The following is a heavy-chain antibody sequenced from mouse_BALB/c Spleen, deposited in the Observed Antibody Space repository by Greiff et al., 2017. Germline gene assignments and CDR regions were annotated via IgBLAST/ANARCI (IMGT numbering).Heavy chain of an antibody. D-gene: IGHD1-2*01. J-gene: IGHJ3*01. Sequence: QVQLQQSGPGLVQPSQSLSITCTVSGFSLTSYGVHWVRQSPGKGLEWLGVIWSGGSTDYNAAFISRLSISKDNSKSQVFFKMNSLQADDTAIYYCDRSFRGTTATTWFDYWGQGTLVTVSA. CDR2: IWSGGST. CDR3: DRSFRGTTATTWFDY. V-gene: IGHV2-4-1*01. CDR1: GFSLTSYG.